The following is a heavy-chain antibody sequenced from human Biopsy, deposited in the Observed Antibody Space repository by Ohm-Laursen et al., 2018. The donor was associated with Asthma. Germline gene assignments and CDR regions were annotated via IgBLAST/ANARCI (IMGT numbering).Heavy chain of an antibody. CDR1: GFTFSNYA. Sequence: SLRLSCAASGFTFSNYAMHWVRQAPGKGLEWVALISSDVREWYADSVKGRFTISRDNSKDTLYLQVNSLRGDDTAVYYCARGKTWGRSYYFDYWGQGTLVTVSS. D-gene: IGHD6-6*01. CDR2: ISSDVRE. J-gene: IGHJ4*02. V-gene: IGHV3-30*04. CDR3: ARGKTWGRSYYFDY.